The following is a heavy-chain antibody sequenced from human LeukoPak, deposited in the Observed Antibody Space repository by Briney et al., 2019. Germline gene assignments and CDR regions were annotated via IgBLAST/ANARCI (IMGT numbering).Heavy chain of an antibody. D-gene: IGHD4-23*01. V-gene: IGHV3-48*01. CDR2: SSSSSSTI. CDR1: GFTFSSYS. CDR3: ARSVRGGNSVPYYYYYYYMDV. Sequence: GGSLRLTCAASGFTFSSYSMNWVRQAPGKGLEWASYSSSSSSTIYYADSVKGRFTISRYNAKNSLYLQMNSLRAEDTAVYYCARSVRGGNSVPYYYYYYYMDVWGKGTTVTVSS. J-gene: IGHJ6*03.